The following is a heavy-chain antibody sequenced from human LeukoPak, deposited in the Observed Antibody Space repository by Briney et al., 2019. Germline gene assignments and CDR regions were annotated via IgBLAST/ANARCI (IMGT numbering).Heavy chain of an antibody. J-gene: IGHJ4*02. D-gene: IGHD3-10*01. V-gene: IGHV1-2*02. Sequence: ASVKVSCKASGYTFTGYYMHWVRQAPGQGLEWMGWIKPNSGGTNYAQKFQGRVTMTRDTSISTAYMELSRLRSDDTAVYYCASGAGFGELFQFDYWGQGTLVTVSS. CDR2: IKPNSGGT. CDR1: GYTFTGYY. CDR3: ASGAGFGELFQFDY.